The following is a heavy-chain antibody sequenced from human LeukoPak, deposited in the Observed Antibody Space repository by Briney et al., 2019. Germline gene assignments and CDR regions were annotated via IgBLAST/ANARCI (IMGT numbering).Heavy chain of an antibody. J-gene: IGHJ4*02. CDR3: ARDQNCGGDCYGFDY. CDR1: GFTVSSNY. CDR2: IYSGGST. V-gene: IGHV3-66*02. D-gene: IGHD2-21*01. Sequence: PGGSLRLSCAASGFTVSSNYMSWVRQAPGKGLEWVSVIYSGGSTYYADSVKGRFTISRDNSKNTLYLQMNSLRAENTAVYYCARDQNCGGDCYGFDYWGQGTLVTVCS.